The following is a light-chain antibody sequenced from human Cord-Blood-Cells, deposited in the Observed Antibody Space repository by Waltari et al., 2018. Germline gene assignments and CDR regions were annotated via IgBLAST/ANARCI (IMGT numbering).Light chain of an antibody. Sequence: SYELTQPPSVSVSPGQTARNTCSGDALPKQYAYWYQQKPGQAPVLVIYKDSERPSGIPERFSGSSSGTTVTLTISGVQAEDEAYYYCQSADSSGTYVFGTGTKVTVL. V-gene: IGLV3-25*03. CDR1: ALPKQY. J-gene: IGLJ1*01. CDR2: KDS. CDR3: QSADSSGTYV.